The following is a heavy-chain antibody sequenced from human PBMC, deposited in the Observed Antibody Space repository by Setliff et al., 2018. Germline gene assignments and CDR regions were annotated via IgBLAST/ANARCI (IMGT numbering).Heavy chain of an antibody. CDR2: IYTSGST. Sequence: SETLSLTCTVSGGSISSGSSYWSWIRQPAGKGLEWIGHIYTSGSTNYNPSLKSRVTISVDTSKNQFSLKLSSVTAADTAVYYCARVDYSPINYYYYYMDVWGKGTTVTVSS. CDR1: GGSISSGSSY. J-gene: IGHJ6*03. D-gene: IGHD4-4*01. V-gene: IGHV4-61*09. CDR3: ARVDYSPINYYYYYMDV.